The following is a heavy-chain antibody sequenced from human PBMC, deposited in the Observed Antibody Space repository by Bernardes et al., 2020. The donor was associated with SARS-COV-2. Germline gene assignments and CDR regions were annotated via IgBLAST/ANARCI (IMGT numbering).Heavy chain of an antibody. CDR1: GYTFSNAW. V-gene: IGHV3-15*07. CDR2: IKSKAEGGTA. Sequence: GWSLRLSCAASGYTFSNAWMNWVRQAPGKGLEWVGVIKSKAEGGTAHYAAPVKGRFTISRDDSKSTLYLQMNSLKTEDTAVYYCTTVTVWGQGTLVTVSS. CDR3: TTVTV. J-gene: IGHJ4*02.